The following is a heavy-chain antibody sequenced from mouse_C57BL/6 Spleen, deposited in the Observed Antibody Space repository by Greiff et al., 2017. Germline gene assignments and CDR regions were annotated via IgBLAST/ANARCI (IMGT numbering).Heavy chain of an antibody. V-gene: IGHV1-52*01. J-gene: IGHJ1*03. D-gene: IGHD2-1*01. Sequence: QVQLQQPGAELVRPGSSVKLSCKASGYTFTSYWMHWVKQRPIQGLEWIGNIDPSDSDTHYNQKFKDKATLTVDKSSSTAYMQLSSLTSEDSAVYYCARGDGKEYFDVWGTGTTVTVSS. CDR1: GYTFTSYW. CDR2: IDPSDSDT. CDR3: ARGDGKEYFDV.